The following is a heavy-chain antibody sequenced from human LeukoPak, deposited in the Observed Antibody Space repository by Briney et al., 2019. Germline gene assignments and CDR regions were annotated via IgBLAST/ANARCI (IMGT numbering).Heavy chain of an antibody. J-gene: IGHJ4*02. CDR3: AKDQGYGDYVFDY. CDR1: GFTFSSYS. Sequence: PGGSLRLSCAASGFTFSSYSMNWVRQAPGKGLEWVSAISGSGGSTYYADSVKGRFTISRDNSKNTLYLQMNSLRAEDTAVYYCAKDQGYGDYVFDYWGQGTLVTVSS. V-gene: IGHV3-23*01. CDR2: ISGSGGST. D-gene: IGHD4-17*01.